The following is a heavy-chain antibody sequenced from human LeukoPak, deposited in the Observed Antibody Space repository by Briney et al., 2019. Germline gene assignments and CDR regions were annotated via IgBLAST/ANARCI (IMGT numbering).Heavy chain of an antibody. D-gene: IGHD5-24*01. CDR1: GFAFSNYY. J-gene: IGHJ6*03. CDR3: ARAGEMRYMDV. Sequence: PGGSLRLSCEASGFAFSNYYMSWIRQAPGKGLEWVSHIKGNGATTYYADSVRGRFTISRDNAKNSLFLQMNSLRVDDTATYYCARAGEMRYMDVWGKGTAVAVS. V-gene: IGHV3-11*01. CDR2: IKGNGATT.